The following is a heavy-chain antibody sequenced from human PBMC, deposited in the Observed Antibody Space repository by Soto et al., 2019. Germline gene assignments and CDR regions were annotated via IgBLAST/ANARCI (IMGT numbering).Heavy chain of an antibody. D-gene: IGHD1-1*01. Sequence: SETLSLTCTVSGVSVSGGSYYWIWVRQPPGKGLQFIGYIPYSGSSNYNPSLKSRVTISVDTSKTQFSLRLSSVTAADTAMYYCAGNCNVDVWGQGTTVTVSS. CDR3: AGNCNVDV. J-gene: IGHJ6*02. CDR1: GVSVSGGSYY. CDR2: IPYSGSS. V-gene: IGHV4-61*01.